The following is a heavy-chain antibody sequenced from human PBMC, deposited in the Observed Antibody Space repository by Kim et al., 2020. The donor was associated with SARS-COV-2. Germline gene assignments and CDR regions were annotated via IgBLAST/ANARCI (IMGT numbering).Heavy chain of an antibody. Sequence: ASVKVSCKASGYTFTSYDINWVRQATGQGLEWMGWMNPNSGNTGYAQKFQGRVTMTRNTSISTAYMELSSLRSEDTAVYYCARGFNYYYDTRDFQHWGQGTLVTVSS. CDR2: MNPNSGNT. D-gene: IGHD3-22*01. J-gene: IGHJ1*01. CDR3: ARGFNYYYDTRDFQH. V-gene: IGHV1-8*01. CDR1: GYTFTSYD.